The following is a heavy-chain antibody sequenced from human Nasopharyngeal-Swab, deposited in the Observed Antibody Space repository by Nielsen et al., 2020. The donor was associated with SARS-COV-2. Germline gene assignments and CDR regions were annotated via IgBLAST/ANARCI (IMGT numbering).Heavy chain of an antibody. CDR2: IDWDDDK. V-gene: IGHV2-70*11. D-gene: IGHD6-13*01. CDR3: ARTIAAAGMGFDP. CDR1: WVSLSPSGMC. J-gene: IGHJ5*02. Sequence: GSSLVKPTQTPPLTRTFSWVSLSPSGMCVSWVRPPPGKALEWLARIDWDDDKYYSTSLKTRLTISKDTSKNQVVLTMTNMDPVDTATYYCARTIAAAGMGFDPWGQGTLVTVSS.